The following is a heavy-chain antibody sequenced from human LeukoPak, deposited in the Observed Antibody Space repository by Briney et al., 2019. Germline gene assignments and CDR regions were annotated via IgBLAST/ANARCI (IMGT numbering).Heavy chain of an antibody. CDR3: ARSAAMLYCSGGSCYETPYYYYGMDV. CDR2: IYYSGST. Sequence: SETLSLTCTVSGGSISSYYWSWIRQPPGKGLEWIGYIYYSGSTNYNPSLKSRVTISVDTSKNQFSLKLSSVTAADTAVYYCARSAAMLYCSGGSCYETPYYYYGMDVWGQGTTVTVSS. J-gene: IGHJ6*02. D-gene: IGHD2-15*01. CDR1: GGSISSYY. V-gene: IGHV4-59*01.